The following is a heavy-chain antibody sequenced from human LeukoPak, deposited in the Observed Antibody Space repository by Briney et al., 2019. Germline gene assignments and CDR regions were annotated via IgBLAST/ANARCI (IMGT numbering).Heavy chain of an antibody. Sequence: PETLSLAWTVAARSISSYYRSWIRQPPGKGLEWIGYIYTSGSTNYNPSLKSRSTIPVDPPQKQFSRKLSSVTAANTAVNYCARHLVTQLGGWFYPWGQRTLVTVSS. D-gene: IGHD6-6*01. V-gene: IGHV4-4*09. CDR2: IYTSGST. CDR1: ARSISSYY. CDR3: ARHLVTQLGGWFYP. J-gene: IGHJ5*02.